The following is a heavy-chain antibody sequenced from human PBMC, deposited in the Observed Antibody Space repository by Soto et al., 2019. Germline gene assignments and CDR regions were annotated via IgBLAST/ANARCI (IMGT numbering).Heavy chain of an antibody. CDR2: IKQDGSEK. CDR1: GFTFSSYW. CDR3: ARNFYYDFWSGYSVDYYYLDV. J-gene: IGHJ6*03. D-gene: IGHD3-3*01. Sequence: GGSLRLSCAASGFTFSSYWMSWVRQAPGKGLEWVANIKQDGSEKYYVDSVKGRFTISRDNAKNSLYLQMNSLRAEDTAVYYCARNFYYDFWSGYSVDYYYLDVGGKGTTVTVS. V-gene: IGHV3-7*01.